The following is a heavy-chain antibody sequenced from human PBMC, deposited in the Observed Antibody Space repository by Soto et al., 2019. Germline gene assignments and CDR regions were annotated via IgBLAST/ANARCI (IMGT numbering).Heavy chain of an antibody. CDR2: IIPIFGTA. V-gene: IGHV1-69*13. CDR1: GGTFSSYA. CDR3: ARDRHYYDSSGYSTGDAFDS. Sequence: SVKVSCKASGGTFSSYATSWVRQAPGQGLEWMGGIIPIFGTANYAQKFQGRVTITADESTSTAYMELSSLRSEDTAVYYCARDRHYYDSSGYSTGDAFDSWGQGTMVTVSS. J-gene: IGHJ3*02. D-gene: IGHD3-22*01.